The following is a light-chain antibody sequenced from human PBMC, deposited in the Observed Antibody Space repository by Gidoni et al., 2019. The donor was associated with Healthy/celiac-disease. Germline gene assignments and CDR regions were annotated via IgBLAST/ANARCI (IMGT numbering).Light chain of an antibody. V-gene: IGKV3-11*01. Sequence: DIVLTQSPATLSLSPGERATLSCRASQSVSSYLAWYQQKPGQAPRLLIYDASNRATGIPARFSGSGSGTDFTLTISSLEPEDFAVYYCQQRSNWPPGVTFXXXTKVEIK. J-gene: IGKJ4*01. CDR3: QQRSNWPPGVT. CDR1: QSVSSY. CDR2: DAS.